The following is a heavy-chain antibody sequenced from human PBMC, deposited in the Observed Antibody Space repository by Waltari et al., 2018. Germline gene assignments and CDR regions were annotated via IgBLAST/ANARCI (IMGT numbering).Heavy chain of an antibody. J-gene: IGHJ3*02. Sequence: QVQLQQWGAGLLKPSETLSLTCAVYGGSFRGYYWRWIRQPPGKGLEWIGEINHSGSTNYNPSLKSRVTISVDTSKNQFSLKLSSVTAADTAVYYCARAWISLILGATSAFDIWGQGTMVTVS. V-gene: IGHV4-34*01. D-gene: IGHD1-26*01. CDR2: INHSGST. CDR1: GGSFRGYY. CDR3: ARAWISLILGATSAFDI.